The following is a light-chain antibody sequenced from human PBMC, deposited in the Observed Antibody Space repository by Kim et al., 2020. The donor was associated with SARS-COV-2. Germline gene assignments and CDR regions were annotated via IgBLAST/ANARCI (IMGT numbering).Light chain of an antibody. Sequence: SSELTQDPAVSVALGQTVRITCQGDSLRSYYVSWYQQKPGQAPVLVIYGKNNRPSGIPDRFSGSSSGNTASLTITGAQAEDEADYYCNSRDSSGNLWVFGGGTQLTVL. CDR2: GKN. V-gene: IGLV3-19*01. CDR1: SLRSYY. J-gene: IGLJ3*02. CDR3: NSRDSSGNLWV.